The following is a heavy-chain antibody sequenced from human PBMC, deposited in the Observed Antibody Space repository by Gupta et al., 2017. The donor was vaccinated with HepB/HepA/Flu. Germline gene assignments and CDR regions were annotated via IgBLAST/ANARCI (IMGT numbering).Heavy chain of an antibody. Sequence: QVQLVQSGAEVKKPGASVKVSCKASGYTFTSYDINWVRQATGQGLEWMGWMNPNSGHTGYAQKFQGRVTMTKNTSISTAYMELSSLTSEDTAVYDCARGPTWDGSVSYYFDYWGQGTLGTVSS. CDR3: ARGPTWDGSVSYYFDY. CDR2: MNPNSGHT. V-gene: IGHV1-8*02. D-gene: IGHD3-10*01. CDR1: GYTFTSYD. J-gene: IGHJ4*02.